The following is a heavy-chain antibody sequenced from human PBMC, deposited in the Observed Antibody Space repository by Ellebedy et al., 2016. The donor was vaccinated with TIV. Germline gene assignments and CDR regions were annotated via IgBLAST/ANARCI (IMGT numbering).Heavy chain of an antibody. Sequence: ASVKVSCXASGYTFTSYYMHWVRQAPGQGLEWMGIINPSGGSTSYAQKFQGRVTMTRDTSTSTVYMELSSLRSEDTAVYYCARGGAQWLADDSYYYYYMDVWGKGTTVTVSS. V-gene: IGHV1-46*03. D-gene: IGHD6-19*01. CDR2: INPSGGST. CDR3: ARGGAQWLADDSYYYYYMDV. CDR1: GYTFTSYY. J-gene: IGHJ6*03.